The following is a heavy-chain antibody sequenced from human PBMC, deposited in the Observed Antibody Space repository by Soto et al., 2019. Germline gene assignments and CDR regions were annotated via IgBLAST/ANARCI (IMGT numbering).Heavy chain of an antibody. D-gene: IGHD2-8*01. J-gene: IGHJ4*01. CDR3: AKDIWTNNGLFDY. CDR2: ITWNSASI. Sequence: EVQLVESGGGLVQPGRSLRLSCAASGFIFDDYAMHWVRQVPGKGLEWVSGITWNSASIAYADSVKGRFTISRDNAKNSLYLQMNSLRAEDTALYYCAKDIWTNNGLFDYWGQGTLVTVSS. CDR1: GFIFDDYA. V-gene: IGHV3-9*01.